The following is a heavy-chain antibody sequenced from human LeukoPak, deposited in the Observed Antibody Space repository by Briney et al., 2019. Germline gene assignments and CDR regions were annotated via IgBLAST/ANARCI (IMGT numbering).Heavy chain of an antibody. D-gene: IGHD2/OR15-2a*01. CDR1: GFTFRSYA. CDR2: ISYDGSNK. V-gene: IGHV3-30*04. CDR3: ARPFLAGGYYMDV. J-gene: IGHJ6*03. Sequence: PGGSLRLSCAASGFTFRSYAMHWVRQAPGKGLEWVALISYDGSNKYYADSVKGRFTISRDNSKNTLSLQMNSLRADDTAVYYCARPFLAGGYYMDVWGKGTTVSVSS.